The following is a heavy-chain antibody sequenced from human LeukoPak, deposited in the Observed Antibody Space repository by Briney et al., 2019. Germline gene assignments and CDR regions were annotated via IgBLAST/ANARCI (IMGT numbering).Heavy chain of an antibody. CDR2: ISYDGNA. J-gene: IGHJ4*02. CDR3: ARNLGQTWGTVTTDLWYFDH. V-gene: IGHV4-39*01. Sequence: SETLSLTCTVSGASIITTNYYWGWIRQPPGKGLEWIGSISYDGNAYYNPSLRSRLSISMDASKNQFSLKVRSVTAADTAVYYCARNLGQTWGTVTTDLWYFDHWGQGTLVPVSS. CDR1: GASIITTNYY. D-gene: IGHD4-11*01.